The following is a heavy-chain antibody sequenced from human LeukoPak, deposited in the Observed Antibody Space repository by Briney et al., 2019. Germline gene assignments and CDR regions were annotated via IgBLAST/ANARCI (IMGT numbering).Heavy chain of an antibody. D-gene: IGHD5-12*01. J-gene: IGHJ3*02. CDR3: ARAQGGYDFAAFDI. V-gene: IGHV1-3*01. CDR1: GYTLNTYA. Sequence: ASVKVSCKASGYTLNTYAIHWVRQAPGQRPEWMGWINAGNGNTKSSQKFQGRVTLTRDKSASTAYMELSSLTSEDTAVYYCARAQGGYDFAAFDIWGQGTVVIVSS. CDR2: INAGNGNT.